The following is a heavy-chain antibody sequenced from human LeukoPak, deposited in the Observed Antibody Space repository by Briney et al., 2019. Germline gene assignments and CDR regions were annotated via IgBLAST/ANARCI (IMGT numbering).Heavy chain of an antibody. CDR3: ARAGGNIVGPSDAFDI. V-gene: IGHV3-30*02. CDR1: GFTFSSYG. J-gene: IGHJ3*02. Sequence: PGGSLRLSCAASGFTFSSYGMHWVRQAPGKGLEWVAFIRYDGSNKYYADSVKGRFTISRDNAKNSLYLQMNSLRAEDTAVYYCARAGGNIVGPSDAFDIWGQGTMVTVSS. CDR2: IRYDGSNK. D-gene: IGHD1-26*01.